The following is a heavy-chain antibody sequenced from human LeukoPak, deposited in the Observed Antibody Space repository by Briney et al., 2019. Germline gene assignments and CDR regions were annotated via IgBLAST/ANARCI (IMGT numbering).Heavy chain of an antibody. J-gene: IGHJ4*02. V-gene: IGHV4-39*01. Sequence: SETLSLTCTVSGGSISSGSYYWGWIRQPPGRGREWIVSIYYSGNTYYNGSLKSRVTISVDTAKNQFSLKLGSVTAADTAVYYCARLSYGSGSYYNFHFDYWGQGTLVTVSS. CDR3: ARLSYGSGSYYNFHFDY. D-gene: IGHD3-10*01. CDR1: GGSISSGSYY. CDR2: IYYSGNT.